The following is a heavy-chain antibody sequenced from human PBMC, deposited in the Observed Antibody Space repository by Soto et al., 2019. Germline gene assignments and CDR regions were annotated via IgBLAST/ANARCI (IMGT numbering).Heavy chain of an antibody. CDR3: ARRAGSSSSGIYYGLEF. D-gene: IGHD6-6*01. CDR2: IYPGDSDT. J-gene: IGHJ6*02. CDR1: GYPFTDYW. Sequence: GASLKISCEVSGYPFTDYWIGWVRQLPGKGLEWMGIIYPGDSDTRYSPSFQGHVTITVDKSTSTAYLQWNTLKASDTAIDYSARRAGSSSSGIYYGLEFRGAGTTVPVTS. V-gene: IGHV5-51*01.